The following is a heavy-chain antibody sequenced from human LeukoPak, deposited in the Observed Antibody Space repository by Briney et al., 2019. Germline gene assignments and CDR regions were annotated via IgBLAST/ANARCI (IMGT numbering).Heavy chain of an antibody. D-gene: IGHD3-22*01. Sequence: GGSLRLSCSASGFTFSRYAMHWVRQAPGKGLEYVSAISSNGGSTYYADSVKGRFTISRDNSKNTLYLQMNSLRAEDTAVYYCAREGDSSGYYGMDVWGQGTTVTVSS. CDR1: GFTFSRYA. V-gene: IGHV3-64*04. CDR2: ISSNGGST. CDR3: AREGDSSGYYGMDV. J-gene: IGHJ6*02.